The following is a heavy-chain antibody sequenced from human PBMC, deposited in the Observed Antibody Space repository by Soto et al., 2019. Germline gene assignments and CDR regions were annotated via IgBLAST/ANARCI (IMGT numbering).Heavy chain of an antibody. CDR2: IVPIYRAA. Sequence: QVQLVQSGAEVKKPGSSVKVSCKASGGTFSSYRINWVRQAPGQGVEWVGGIVPIYRAADYAQKFQGRVTITADESARTSYMELRSLKSQDTAVYYCVRDSGAKLSSSWGQGTLVTVSS. CDR1: GGTFSSYR. D-gene: IGHD6-13*01. V-gene: IGHV1-69*01. J-gene: IGHJ4*02. CDR3: VRDSGAKLSSS.